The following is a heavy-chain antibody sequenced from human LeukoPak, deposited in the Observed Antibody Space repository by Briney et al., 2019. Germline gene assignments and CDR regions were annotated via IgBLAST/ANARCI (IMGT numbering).Heavy chain of an antibody. CDR3: ARDRPDTNYYDSSGFGY. D-gene: IGHD3-22*01. J-gene: IGHJ4*02. V-gene: IGHV3-7*01. Sequence: PGGSLRLSCEGSGFTFSNYWMSWVRQAPGKGLEWVANIKTDGSEKYYVDSVKGRFTISRDNAKNSLYLQMNSLRAEDTAVYYCARDRPDTNYYDSSGFGYWGQGTLVTVSS. CDR2: IKTDGSEK. CDR1: GFTFSNYW.